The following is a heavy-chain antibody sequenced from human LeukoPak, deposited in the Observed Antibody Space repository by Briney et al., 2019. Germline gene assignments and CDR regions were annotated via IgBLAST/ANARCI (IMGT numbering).Heavy chain of an antibody. CDR1: GGSISSGGYY. CDR2: IYYSGST. J-gene: IGHJ4*02. D-gene: IGHD3-10*01. CDR3: AREGRMVRGVIPCFDY. V-gene: IGHV4-31*03. Sequence: SETLSLTCTVSGGSISSGGYYWSWIRQHPGKGLEWIGYIYYSGSTYYNPSLKSRVTISVDTSKNQFSLKLSSVTAADTAVYYCAREGRMVRGVIPCFDYWGQGTLVTVSS.